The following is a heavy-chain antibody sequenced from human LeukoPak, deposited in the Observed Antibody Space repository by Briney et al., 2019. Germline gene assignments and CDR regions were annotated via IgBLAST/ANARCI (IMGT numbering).Heavy chain of an antibody. CDR2: ISAYNGNT. CDR3: ARVRNDYWSGQDFFDY. D-gene: IGHD3-3*01. CDR1: GYTFTSYG. V-gene: IGHV1-18*01. Sequence: ASVKVSCKASGYTFTSYGISWVRQAPGQGLEWMGWISAYNGNTNYAQKPQGRVTMTTDTSTSTAYMELRSLRSDDTAVYFCARVRNDYWSGQDFFDYWGQGTLVTVSS. J-gene: IGHJ4*02.